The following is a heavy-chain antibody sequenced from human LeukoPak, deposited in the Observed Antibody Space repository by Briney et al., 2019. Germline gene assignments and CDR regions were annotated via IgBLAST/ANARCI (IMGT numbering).Heavy chain of an antibody. CDR1: GYTFTSYG. V-gene: IGHV1-18*01. CDR2: ISAYNGNT. J-gene: IGHJ6*03. Sequence: ASVKVSCKASGYTFTSYGISWVRQAPGQGLEWMGWISAYNGNTNYAQKLQGRVTMTTDTSKSTAYMELRSLRSDDTAVYYCARKEVGYCSSTSCHSLNYYYYMDVWGKGTTVTVSS. D-gene: IGHD2-2*01. CDR3: ARKEVGYCSSTSCHSLNYYYYMDV.